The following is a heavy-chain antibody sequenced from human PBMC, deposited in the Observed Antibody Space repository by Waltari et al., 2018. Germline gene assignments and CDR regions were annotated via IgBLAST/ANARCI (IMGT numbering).Heavy chain of an antibody. CDR2: IGSSSNFI. J-gene: IGHJ2*01. Sequence: EEQLVESGGGLAKPGGSLRLSCAASGFTLSTYHMIWVRQTPGKWLGWVSSIGSSSNFIYNADSVKGRFTISRDNARNSLFLQMNSRRAEDTAVYYCARDRIFGVLKQHWFSDLWGRGTLVTVSS. V-gene: IGHV3-21*01. D-gene: IGHD3-3*02. CDR1: GFTLSTYH. CDR3: ARDRIFGVLKQHWFSDL.